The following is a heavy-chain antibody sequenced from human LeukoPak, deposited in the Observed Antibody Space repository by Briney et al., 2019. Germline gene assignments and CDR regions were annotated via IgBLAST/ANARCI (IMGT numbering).Heavy chain of an antibody. J-gene: IGHJ3*02. CDR3: ARPINYYDSSGEGVYAFDI. V-gene: IGHV1-69*04. D-gene: IGHD3-22*01. CDR2: IIPIFGIA. CDR1: GGTFSSYA. Sequence: SVKVSCKASGGTFSSYAISWVRQAPGQGLEWMGRIIPIFGIANYAQKFQGRVTITADKSTSTAYMELCSLRSEDTAVYYCARPINYYDSSGEGVYAFDIWGQGTMVTVSS.